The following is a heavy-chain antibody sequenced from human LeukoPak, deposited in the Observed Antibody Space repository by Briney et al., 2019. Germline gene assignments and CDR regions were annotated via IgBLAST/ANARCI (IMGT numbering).Heavy chain of an antibody. CDR2: IYYSGST. Sequence: SETLSLTCTVSGGSISNYYWSWIRRPPGKGLEWIGYIYYSGSTNYNPSLKSRLTISVDTPKNHFSLRLTSVTAADTAVYYCARHSETCSGGSCFLDYFDYWGQGTLVTVSS. J-gene: IGHJ4*02. D-gene: IGHD2-15*01. V-gene: IGHV4-59*08. CDR3: ARHSETCSGGSCFLDYFDY. CDR1: GGSISNYY.